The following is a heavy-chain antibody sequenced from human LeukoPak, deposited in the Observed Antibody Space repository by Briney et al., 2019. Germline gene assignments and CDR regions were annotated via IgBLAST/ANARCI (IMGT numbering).Heavy chain of an antibody. CDR1: GGSISTSNYY. CDR3: ARGVLYSPYNWFDP. V-gene: IGHV4-39*07. CDR2: IFYSGST. D-gene: IGHD5-18*01. Sequence: SETLSLTCTVSGGSISTSNYYWGWIRQPPGKGLEWIGNIFYSGSTYYSPSLKSRVTISLDTSRNQFSLKLKSVTAADTAVYYCARGVLYSPYNWFDPWGQGTLVTVSS. J-gene: IGHJ5*02.